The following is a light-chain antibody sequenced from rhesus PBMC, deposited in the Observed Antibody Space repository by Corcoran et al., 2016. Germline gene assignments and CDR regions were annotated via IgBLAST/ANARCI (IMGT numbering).Light chain of an antibody. CDR2: STS. CDR3: QQHNNYPLT. J-gene: IGKJ4*01. Sequence: DVQMTQSPSSLSASVGDTVTITCRASQVISNSSAWYQHKPGKAPKPLIYSTSILENGVPSRFSGSGSGTEFTLPISSLQPENFVIYYCQQHNNYPLTFGGGTKVELK. CDR1: QVISNS. V-gene: IGKV1S14*01.